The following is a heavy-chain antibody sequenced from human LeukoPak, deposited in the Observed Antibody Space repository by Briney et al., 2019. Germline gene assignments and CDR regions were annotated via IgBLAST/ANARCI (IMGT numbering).Heavy chain of an antibody. V-gene: IGHV3-21*01. J-gene: IGHJ3*02. CDR1: GFTFSSYS. D-gene: IGHD5-24*01. CDR2: ISSSSYI. Sequence: GGSVRLSCAASGFTFSSYSMNWVRQAPGKGLEWVSSISSSSYIYYADSVKGRFTISRDNAKNSLYLQMNSLRAEDTAVYYCARAITRRRDGSDAFDIWGQGTMVTVSS. CDR3: ARAITRRRDGSDAFDI.